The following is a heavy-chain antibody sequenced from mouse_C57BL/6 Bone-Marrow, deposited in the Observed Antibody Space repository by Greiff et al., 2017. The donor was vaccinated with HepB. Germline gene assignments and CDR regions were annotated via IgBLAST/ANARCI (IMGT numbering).Heavy chain of an antibody. D-gene: IGHD1-1*01. CDR3: ADYYGSSYEGY. V-gene: IGHV1-55*01. CDR1: GYTFTSYW. CDR2: IYPGSGST. J-gene: IGHJ2*01. Sequence: VQLQQPGAELVKPGASVKMSCKASGYTFTSYWITWVKQWPGQGLEWLGDIYPGSGSTNYNEKFKSKATLTVDTSSSTAYMQLSSLTSEDSAVYYCADYYGSSYEGYWGQGTTLTVSS.